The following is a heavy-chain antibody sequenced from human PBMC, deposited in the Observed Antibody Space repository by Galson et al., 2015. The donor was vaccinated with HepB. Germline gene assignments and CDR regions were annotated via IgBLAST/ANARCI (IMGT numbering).Heavy chain of an antibody. CDR1: GFTFSSYA. V-gene: IGHV3-23*01. CDR2: MSGSGGNI. CDR3: AKETRTSSGWPFDY. J-gene: IGHJ4*02. D-gene: IGHD6-19*01. Sequence: SLRLSCAASGFTFSSYAMSWVRQAPGKGLEWVSAMSGSGGNIYYADSVKGRFIMSRDNSKNTLYLQMNSLRAEDTAVYYCAKETRTSSGWPFDYWGQGTLVTVSS.